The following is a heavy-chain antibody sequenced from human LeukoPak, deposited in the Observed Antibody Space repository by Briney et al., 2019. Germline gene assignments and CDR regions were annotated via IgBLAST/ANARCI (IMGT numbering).Heavy chain of an antibody. CDR3: ARGYSGYVDYYYGMDV. J-gene: IGHJ6*02. CDR2: TSDRGDYT. Sequence: GGSLRLSCAASGFTFTSYSMSWVRQAPGKGLEWVSGTSDRGDYTYYADSVKGRFTISRDNSKNTLYLQMNSLRAEDTAVYYCARGYSGYVDYYYGMDVWGQGTTVTVSS. V-gene: IGHV3-23*01. CDR1: GFTFTSYS. D-gene: IGHD5-12*01.